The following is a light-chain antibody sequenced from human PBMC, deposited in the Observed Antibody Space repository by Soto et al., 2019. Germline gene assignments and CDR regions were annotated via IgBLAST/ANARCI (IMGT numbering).Light chain of an antibody. CDR1: SSDVGGYNY. J-gene: IGLJ2*01. Sequence: QSVLTQPASVSGSPGQSITISCTGTSSDVGGYNYVSWYQQHPGKAPKLMIYEVSNRPSGVSTRFSGSKSGNTASLTISGLQEEDEADYYCSSYTSSSTLDLVFGGGTKVTVL. CDR2: EVS. V-gene: IGLV2-14*01. CDR3: SSYTSSSTLDLV.